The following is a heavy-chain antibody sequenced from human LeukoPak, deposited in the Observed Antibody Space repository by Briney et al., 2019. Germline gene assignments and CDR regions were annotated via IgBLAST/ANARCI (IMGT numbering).Heavy chain of an antibody. CDR3: ARAGGYSSLELDY. CDR1: GFSISSGYY. V-gene: IGHV4-38-2*02. CDR2: IYHSGST. Sequence: SETLSLTCTVSGFSISSGYYWGWIRQPPGKGLEWIGSIYHSGSTYYNPSLKSRVTISVDTSKNQFSLKLSSVTAADTAVYYCARAGGYSSLELDYWGQGTLVTVSS. J-gene: IGHJ4*02. D-gene: IGHD5-18*01.